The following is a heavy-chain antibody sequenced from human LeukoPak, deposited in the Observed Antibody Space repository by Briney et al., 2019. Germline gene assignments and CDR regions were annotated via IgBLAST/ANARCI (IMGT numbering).Heavy chain of an antibody. Sequence: PGESLKISCKGSGYSFTSYWIAWVRQMPGKGLEWMGIIYPGDSDTRYSPSFQGQVTISADKSISTAYLQWSSLKASDTAMYYCARQGVGWLQPQTVDYWGQGTLVTVSS. CDR1: GYSFTSYW. D-gene: IGHD5-24*01. V-gene: IGHV5-51*01. J-gene: IGHJ4*02. CDR3: ARQGVGWLQPQTVDY. CDR2: IYPGDSDT.